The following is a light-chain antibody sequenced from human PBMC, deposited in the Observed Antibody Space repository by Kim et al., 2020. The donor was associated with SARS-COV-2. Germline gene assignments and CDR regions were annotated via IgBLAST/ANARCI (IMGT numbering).Light chain of an antibody. CDR1: SGSIDDNY. Sequence: GKTVNSSCTRSSGSIDDNYVQWYQQRPGGVPTTVIYEDDQRPSGVSDRFSGSIDNSSNSASLTISGLRTEDEADYYCQSYNRDNVIFGGGTKVTVL. V-gene: IGLV6-57*03. CDR3: QSYNRDNVI. CDR2: EDD. J-gene: IGLJ2*01.